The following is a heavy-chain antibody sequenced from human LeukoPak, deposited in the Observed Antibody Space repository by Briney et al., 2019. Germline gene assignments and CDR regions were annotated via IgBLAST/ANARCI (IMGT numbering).Heavy chain of an antibody. V-gene: IGHV3-30*18. D-gene: IGHD4-17*01. CDR1: GFTFSSYG. CDR2: ISYDGSNK. J-gene: IGHJ3*02. CDR3: AKERGLRSPDAFDI. Sequence: GGSLRLSCAASGFTFSSYGMHWVRQAPGKGLEWVAVISYDGSNKYYADSVKGRFTISRDNSKNTLYLQMNSLRAEDTAVYYCAKERGLRSPDAFDIWGQGTMVTVSS.